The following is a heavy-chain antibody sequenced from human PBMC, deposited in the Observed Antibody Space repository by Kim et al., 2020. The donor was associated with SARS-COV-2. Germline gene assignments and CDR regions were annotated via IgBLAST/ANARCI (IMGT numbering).Heavy chain of an antibody. CDR1: GGSISSYY. CDR2: IYYSGST. Sequence: SETLSLTCTVSGGSISSYYWSWIRQPPGKGLEWIGYIYYSGSTNYNPSLKSRVTISVDTSKNQFSLKLSSVTAADTAVYYCARGGVRGGIWFDPWGQGTLVTVSS. CDR3: ARGGVRGGIWFDP. D-gene: IGHD3-10*01. J-gene: IGHJ5*02. V-gene: IGHV4-59*01.